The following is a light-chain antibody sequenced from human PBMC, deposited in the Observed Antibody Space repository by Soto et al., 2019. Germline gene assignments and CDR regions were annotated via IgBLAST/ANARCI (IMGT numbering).Light chain of an antibody. J-gene: IGLJ2*01. V-gene: IGLV2-14*01. CDR3: SSYTSSAYVV. CDR2: DVS. CDR1: SSDVGGYNY. Sequence: QSALTQPASVSGSPGQSITISCTGTSSDVGGYNYVSWYQQHPGKAPKLMIYDVSNRPSGVSNRFSGSKSGNTASLTISGLQAEDEADYYCSSYTSSAYVVLGGGTKLTVL.